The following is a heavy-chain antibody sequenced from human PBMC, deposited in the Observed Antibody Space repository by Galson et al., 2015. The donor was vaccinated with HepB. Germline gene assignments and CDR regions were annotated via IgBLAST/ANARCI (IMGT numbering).Heavy chain of an antibody. D-gene: IGHD6-19*01. V-gene: IGHV1-2*02. CDR1: GYTFTGHY. J-gene: IGHJ3*02. Sequence: SVKVSCKASGYTFTGHYMHWVRQAPGQGLECMGWIKLDSGGTNYVQNFQGRVIMTRDTSISTAYMELSSLRSDDTAVYYCATLISAWNDGFDIWGQGTMVTVSS. CDR2: IKLDSGGT. CDR3: ATLISAWNDGFDI.